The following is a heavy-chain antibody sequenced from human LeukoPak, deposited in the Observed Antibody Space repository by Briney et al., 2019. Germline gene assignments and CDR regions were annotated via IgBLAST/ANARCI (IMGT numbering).Heavy chain of an antibody. J-gene: IGHJ5*02. V-gene: IGHV3-13*01. CDR1: GFIFSNYY. CDR3: ARDFGNGFGELLT. D-gene: IGHD3-10*01. Sequence: GVSLRLSCAASGFIFSNYYMHWVRQPKGKGLEWVATIVTGGDGYYPASVKGRFTISRENAKSSLYLQMNSLRVEDTAMYFCARDFGNGFGELLTWGQGILVTVSS. CDR2: IVTGGDG.